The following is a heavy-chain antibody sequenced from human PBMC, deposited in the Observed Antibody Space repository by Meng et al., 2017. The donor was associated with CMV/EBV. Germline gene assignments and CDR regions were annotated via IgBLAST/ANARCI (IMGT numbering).Heavy chain of an antibody. J-gene: IGHJ4*02. D-gene: IGHD3-22*01. V-gene: IGHV4-39*01. CDR3: ARLIRTYYYDSSGYERDY. CDR1: GGSISSSSYY. CDR2: IYYSGST. Sequence: GSLRLSCTVFGGSISSSSYYWGWIRQPPGKGLEWIGSIYYSGSTYYNPSLKSRVTISVDTSKNQFSLKLSSVTAADTAVYYCARLIRTYYYDSSGYERDYWGQGTLVTVSS.